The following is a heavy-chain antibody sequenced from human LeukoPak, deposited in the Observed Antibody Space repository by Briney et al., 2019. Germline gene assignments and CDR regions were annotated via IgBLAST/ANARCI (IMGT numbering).Heavy chain of an antibody. J-gene: IGHJ3*02. CDR1: GYYITSSYY. CDR2: IYHSGNT. CDR3: AKAVPAAIDAFDI. V-gene: IGHV4-38-2*01. Sequence: PSETLSLTCGVSGYYITSSYYWGWVRQPPGKGLEWIGSIYHSGNTYYSPSLNSRVTISVDRSKNQFSLKLSSVTAADTAVYYCAKAVPAAIDAFDIWGQGTMVTVSS. D-gene: IGHD2-2*02.